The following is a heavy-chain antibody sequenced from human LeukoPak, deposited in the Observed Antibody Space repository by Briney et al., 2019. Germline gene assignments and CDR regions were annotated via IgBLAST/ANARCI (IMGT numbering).Heavy chain of an antibody. D-gene: IGHD6-13*01. CDR1: GGSISSGGYS. J-gene: IGHJ4*02. V-gene: IGHV4-30-2*03. Sequence: SETLSLTCAVSGGSISSGGYSWSWIRQPPGKGLEWIGSIYYSGSTYYNPSLKSRVTISVDTSKNQFSLKLSSVTAADTAVYYCARVRYSSSWYDYWGQGTLVTVSS. CDR2: IYYSGST. CDR3: ARVRYSSSWYDY.